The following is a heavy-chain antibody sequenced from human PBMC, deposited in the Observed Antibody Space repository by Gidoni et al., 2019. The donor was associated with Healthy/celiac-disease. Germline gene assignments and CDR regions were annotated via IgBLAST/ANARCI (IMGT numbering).Heavy chain of an antibody. V-gene: IGHV3-7*01. J-gene: IGHJ3*02. D-gene: IGHD2-8*01. Sequence: EVQLVESGGGLVQPGGSLRLSCAASGFTFSSYWMSWVRKAPGKGLEWVANIKQDGSEKYYVDSVKGRFTISRDNAKNSLYLQMNSLRAEDTAVYYCARDQIMVYAYDAFDIWGQGTMVTVSS. CDR1: GFTFSSYW. CDR2: IKQDGSEK. CDR3: ARDQIMVYAYDAFDI.